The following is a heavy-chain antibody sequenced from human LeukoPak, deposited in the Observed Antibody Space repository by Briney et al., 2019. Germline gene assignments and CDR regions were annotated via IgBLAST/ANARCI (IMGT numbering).Heavy chain of an antibody. CDR1: GFTFSSYA. CDR2: IRGDSRDT. V-gene: IGHV3-23*01. J-gene: IGHJ4*02. CDR3: AKEYCSNGVCYVGFDS. D-gene: IGHD2-8*01. Sequence: GSLRLSCVASGFTFSSYAMTWVRQGPGKGLEWVSSIRGDSRDTYYADSVKGRFIISRDNSKNTLNLRLNSLKAEDTAVYLCAKEYCSNGVCYVGFDSWGQGTLVTVSS.